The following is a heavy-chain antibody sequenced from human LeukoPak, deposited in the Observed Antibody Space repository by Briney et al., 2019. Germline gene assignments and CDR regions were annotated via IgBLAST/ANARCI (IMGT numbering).Heavy chain of an antibody. Sequence: GGSLRLSCAASGFTVSSNYMSWVRQAPGKGLEWVSVIYSGGSTYYADSVKGRFTISRDNAKNSLYLQMNSLRAEDTAVYYCARGGYSSSWSKRNYYYMDVWGKGTTVTVSS. D-gene: IGHD6-13*01. J-gene: IGHJ6*03. CDR3: ARGGYSSSWSKRNYYYMDV. CDR1: GFTVSSNY. CDR2: IYSGGST. V-gene: IGHV3-53*01.